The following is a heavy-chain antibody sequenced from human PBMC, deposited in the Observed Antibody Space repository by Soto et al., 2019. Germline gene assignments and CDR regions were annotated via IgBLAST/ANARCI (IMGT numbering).Heavy chain of an antibody. CDR1: GFTFSSYA. J-gene: IGHJ6*02. V-gene: IGHV3-30-3*01. D-gene: IGHD3-10*01. CDR3: ARVGYYYGSFSDYGMDV. CDR2: ISYDGSNK. Sequence: PGGSLRLSCAASGFTFSSYAMHWVRQAPGKGLEWVAVISYDGSNKYYAESVKGRFTISRDNSKNTLYLQMNSLRAEDTAVYYCARVGYYYGSFSDYGMDVWGQGTTVTVSS.